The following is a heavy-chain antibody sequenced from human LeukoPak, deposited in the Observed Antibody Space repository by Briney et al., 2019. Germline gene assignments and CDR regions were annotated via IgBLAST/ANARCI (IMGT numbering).Heavy chain of an antibody. Sequence: GGSLTLSCAASGFTFGDYGMNWVRQAPGKGLEWVAITSYDESEKYYVDSVKGRFTISRDNAKNSLYLQMNSLRAEDTALYYCAKDMGGGSLDDAFDIWGQGTMVTVSS. J-gene: IGHJ3*02. CDR3: AKDMGGGSLDDAFDI. CDR1: GFTFGDYG. V-gene: IGHV3-30*18. D-gene: IGHD2-15*01. CDR2: TSYDESEK.